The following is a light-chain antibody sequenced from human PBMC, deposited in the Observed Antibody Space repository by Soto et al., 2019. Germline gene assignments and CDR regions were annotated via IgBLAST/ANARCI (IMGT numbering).Light chain of an antibody. CDR3: QQYTNYPWT. J-gene: IGKJ1*01. CDR1: QSVSSN. V-gene: IGKV3-15*01. CDR2: GAS. Sequence: ERVMTQSPATLSVSPGERATLSCRASQSVSSNLAWYQQKPGQAPRLLIYGASTRATGIPARFSGSGSGTEFTLTISSLQSEDFATYYCQQYTNYPWTFGQGTKVDNK.